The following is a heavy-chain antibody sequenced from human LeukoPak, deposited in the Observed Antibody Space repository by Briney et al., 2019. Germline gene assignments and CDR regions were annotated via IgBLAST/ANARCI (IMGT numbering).Heavy chain of an antibody. CDR2: IYYSGST. V-gene: IGHV4-39*07. J-gene: IGHJ4*02. Sequence: PSETLSLTCTVSGDSISFTSYLWGWIRQPRGKGLEWIGSIYYSGSTYYNPSLKSRVTISVDTSKNQFSLKLSSVTAADTAVYYCARDRWLHHKRPGDFDYWGQGTLVTVSS. D-gene: IGHD5-12*01. CDR3: ARDRWLHHKRPGDFDY. CDR1: GDSISFTSYL.